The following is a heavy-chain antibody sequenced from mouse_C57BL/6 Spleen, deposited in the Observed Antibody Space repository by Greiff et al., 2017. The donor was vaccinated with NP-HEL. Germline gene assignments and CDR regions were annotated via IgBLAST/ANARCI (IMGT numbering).Heavy chain of an antibody. Sequence: VQLKESGPVLVKPGASVKMSCKASGYTFTDYYMNWVKQSHGKSLEWIGVINPYNGGTSYNQKFKGKATLTVDKSSSTAYMELNSLTSEDSAVYYCARGGWYLDYWGQGTTLTVSS. CDR2: INPYNGGT. CDR3: ARGGWYLDY. J-gene: IGHJ2*01. D-gene: IGHD1-3*01. CDR1: GYTFTDYY. V-gene: IGHV1-19*01.